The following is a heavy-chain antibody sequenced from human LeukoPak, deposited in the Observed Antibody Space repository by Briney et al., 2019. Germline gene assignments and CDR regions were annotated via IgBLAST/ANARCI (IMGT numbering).Heavy chain of an antibody. J-gene: IGHJ4*02. CDR3: ARISGSLDYFDY. D-gene: IGHD1-26*01. Sequence: PSETLSLTCAVSGSSISSSNWWSWVRQPPGKGLEWIGEIYHSGSTNYNPSLKSRVTISVDKSKNQFSLKLSSVTAADTAVYYCARISGSLDYFDYWGQGTLVTVSS. CDR2: IYHSGST. CDR1: GSSISSSNW. V-gene: IGHV4-4*02.